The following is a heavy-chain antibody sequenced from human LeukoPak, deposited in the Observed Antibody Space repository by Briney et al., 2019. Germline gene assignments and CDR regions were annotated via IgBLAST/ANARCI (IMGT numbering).Heavy chain of an antibody. J-gene: IGHJ4*02. D-gene: IGHD2-2*01. CDR3: ARHDRGPFAPVPYYFDY. V-gene: IGHV4-61*02. CDR2: IQTSGNT. Sequence: SETLSLTCTVSGGSISGGSYYWNWIRQPAGKGLEWVGRIQTSGNTNYSPSLESRVTISLDTSRNQFSLSLSSVTAADTAVYYCARHDRGPFAPVPYYFDYWGQGTLVTVSS. CDR1: GGSISGGSYY.